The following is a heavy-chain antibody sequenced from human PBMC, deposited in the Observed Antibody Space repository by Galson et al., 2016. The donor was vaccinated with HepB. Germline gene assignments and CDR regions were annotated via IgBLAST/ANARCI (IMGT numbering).Heavy chain of an antibody. J-gene: IGHJ5*02. Sequence: SVKVSCKASGGTYASYAFSWVRQAPGHGLEWMGGIIPVFGTTNYAQKFQGRVTITADESTSTAYMELSSLTSDDTAVYYCARVMGPPHQYCSGADCYRGYHWFDPWGQGTLVTVSS. CDR3: ARVMGPPHQYCSGADCYRGYHWFDP. D-gene: IGHD2-15*01. CDR2: IIPVFGTT. CDR1: GGTYASYA. V-gene: IGHV1-69*13.